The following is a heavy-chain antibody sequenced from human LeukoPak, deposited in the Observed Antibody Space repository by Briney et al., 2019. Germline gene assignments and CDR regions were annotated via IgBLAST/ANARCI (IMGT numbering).Heavy chain of an antibody. D-gene: IGHD4-11*01. Sequence: SETLSLTCTVSGGSISPFYCNWIRQPPGKGLEWIGYISHSGSTNYNPSLKSRVTISVDTSKNQFSLKLSSVTAADTAVYYCARGCGRAEKIYRNYPHYYHYLHVWGKGATVTVSS. V-gene: IGHV4-59*01. CDR1: GGSISPFY. CDR2: ISHSGST. CDR3: ARGCGRAEKIYRNYPHYYHYLHV. J-gene: IGHJ6*03.